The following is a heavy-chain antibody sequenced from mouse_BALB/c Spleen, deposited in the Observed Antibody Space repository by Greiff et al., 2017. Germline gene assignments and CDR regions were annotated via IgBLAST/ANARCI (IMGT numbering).Heavy chain of an antibody. CDR1: GYSITSGYY. CDR3: AREDYRYPYWYFDV. V-gene: IGHV3-6*02. J-gene: IGHJ1*01. D-gene: IGHD2-14*01. CDR2: ISYDGSN. Sequence: EVKLQESGPGLVKPSQSLSLTCSVTGYSITSGYYWNWIRQFPGNKLEWMGYISYDGSNNYNPSLKNRISITRDTSKNQFFLKLNSVTTEDTATYYCAREDYRYPYWYFDVWGAGTTVTVSS.